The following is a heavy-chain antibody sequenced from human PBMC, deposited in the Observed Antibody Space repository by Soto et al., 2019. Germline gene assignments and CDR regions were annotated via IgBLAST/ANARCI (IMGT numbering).Heavy chain of an antibody. CDR1: GFTFSSYA. CDR2: ISGSGGST. CDR3: AKDRGYILGSYRLTAPIDY. J-gene: IGHJ4*02. Sequence: EVQLLESGGGLVQPGGSLRLSCAASGFTFSSYAMSWVRQAPGKGLEWVSAISGSGGSTYYADSVKGRFTISRDNSKNTLYLQMNSLRAEDTAVYYCAKDRGYILGSYRLTAPIDYWGQGTLVTVSS. V-gene: IGHV3-23*01. D-gene: IGHD3-16*02.